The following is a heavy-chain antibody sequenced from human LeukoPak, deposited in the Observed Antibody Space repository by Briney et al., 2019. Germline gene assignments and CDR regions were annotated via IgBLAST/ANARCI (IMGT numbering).Heavy chain of an antibody. CDR2: IYYSGST. CDR1: GGSISSGDYY. J-gene: IGHJ4*02. D-gene: IGHD3-22*01. CDR3: ARVSHYDSSGYYYFDY. V-gene: IGHV4-30-4*08. Sequence: SXXLSLTCIVSGGSISSGDYYWSWIRQPPGKGLEWIGYIYYSGSTYYNPSLKSRVTISVDTSKNQFSLKLSSVTAADTAVYYCARVSHYDSSGYYYFDYWGQGTLVTVSS.